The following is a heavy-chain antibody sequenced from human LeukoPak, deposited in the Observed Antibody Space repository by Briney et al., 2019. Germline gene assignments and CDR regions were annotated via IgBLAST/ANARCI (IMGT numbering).Heavy chain of an antibody. Sequence: PGGSLRLSCAASGFTFSDYYMSWIRQAPGKGLEWVSYISSSSSYTNYADSVKGRFTISRDNAKNSPYLQMNSLRAEDTAVYYCARDRGYCSGGSCYPKNFDYWGQGTLVTVSS. CDR3: ARDRGYCSGGSCYPKNFDY. CDR1: GFTFSDYY. D-gene: IGHD2-15*01. J-gene: IGHJ4*02. CDR2: ISSSSSYT. V-gene: IGHV3-11*06.